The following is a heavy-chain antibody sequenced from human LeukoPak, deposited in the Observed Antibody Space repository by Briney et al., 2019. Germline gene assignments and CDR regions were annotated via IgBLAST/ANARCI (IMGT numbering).Heavy chain of an antibody. CDR1: GYSFTSYW. CDR3: ARTWNRYCSSTTCPIHFDY. CDR2: IYPGDSDT. V-gene: IGHV5-51*01. Sequence: GESLKISYKGSGYSFTSYWIGWVRQMPGKGLEWMGLIYPGDSDTRYSPSFQGQVTISADKSISTAYLQWSSLKASDTAMYYCARTWNRYCSSTTCPIHFDYWGQGTLVTVSS. D-gene: IGHD2-2*01. J-gene: IGHJ4*02.